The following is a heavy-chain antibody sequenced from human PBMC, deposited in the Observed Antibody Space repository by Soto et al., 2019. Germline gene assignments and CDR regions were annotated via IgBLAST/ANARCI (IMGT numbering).Heavy chain of an antibody. D-gene: IGHD5-18*01. CDR3: ARGIRGDYYYGMDV. J-gene: IGHJ6*02. Sequence: ASVKVSCKISGHTLTELSIHWVRQAPGKGLEWMGGFDPEGGEAIYAQKWRGRVTVTEDTVTDTVYMELSGLKSDDSAVYYCARGIRGDYYYGMDVWGQGTTVTVSS. V-gene: IGHV1-24*01. CDR1: GHTLTELS. CDR2: FDPEGGEA.